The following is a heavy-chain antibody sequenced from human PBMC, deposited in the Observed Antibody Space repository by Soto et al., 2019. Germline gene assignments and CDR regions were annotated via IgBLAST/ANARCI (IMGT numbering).Heavy chain of an antibody. D-gene: IGHD2-21*02. Sequence: PGGSLRLSCAVSGFTFGSYWMNWVRLIPGKGLEWVAYIKPDGSATYYVDFVKGRFTISRDNAKNSLHLQMNSLRVEDTPVYYCARAGYCGPGCYYYFDYWGQGTLVTVSS. CDR2: IKPDGSAT. CDR3: ARAGYCGPGCYYYFDY. J-gene: IGHJ4*02. V-gene: IGHV3-7*01. CDR1: GFTFGSYW.